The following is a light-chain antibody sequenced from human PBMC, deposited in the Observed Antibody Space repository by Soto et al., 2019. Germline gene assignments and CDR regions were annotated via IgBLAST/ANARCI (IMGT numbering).Light chain of an antibody. CDR2: DAS. Sequence: AILMTKSPSSFSASPGDRVSITCRATQDIGTYLAWYQQIPGKAPKLLIYDASTLQTGVPSRFSGSGSGTDFTLTISYLQSEDFGTYYCQQFYNYPRTFGQGAKVDIK. J-gene: IGKJ1*01. V-gene: IGKV1-8*01. CDR3: QQFYNYPRT. CDR1: QDIGTY.